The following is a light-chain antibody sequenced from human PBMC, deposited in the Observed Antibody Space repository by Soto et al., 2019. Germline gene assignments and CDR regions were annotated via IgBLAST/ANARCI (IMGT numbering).Light chain of an antibody. V-gene: IGLV2-8*01. CDR2: EVS. Sequence: QSALTQPPSAAGSPGQSVTISCTGTSSDVGGYNYVSWYQQHPGKAPKLMIYEVSKRPSGVPDRFSGSKSGNTASLTVSGLQAEDDADYYCSSYGGTINYVFGTGTKVTVL. J-gene: IGLJ1*01. CDR1: SSDVGGYNY. CDR3: SSYGGTINYV.